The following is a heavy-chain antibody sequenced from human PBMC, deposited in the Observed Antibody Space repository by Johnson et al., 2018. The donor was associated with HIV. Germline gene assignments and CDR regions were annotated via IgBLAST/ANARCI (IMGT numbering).Heavy chain of an antibody. J-gene: IGHJ3*02. V-gene: IGHV3-15*01. D-gene: IGHD3-10*01. CDR1: GFTLSNAW. CDR2: ITSTTAGGKT. Sequence: VQLVESGGGSVKPGGSLRLSCAASGFTLSNAWMSWVRQAPGKGLEWVGRITSTTAGGKTDYAAPVTGRSTITRDDSKNTLYLQMNSLKTEDTAVYYCTTDDYGSGRALSAFDIWGQGTMVTVSS. CDR3: TTDDYGSGRALSAFDI.